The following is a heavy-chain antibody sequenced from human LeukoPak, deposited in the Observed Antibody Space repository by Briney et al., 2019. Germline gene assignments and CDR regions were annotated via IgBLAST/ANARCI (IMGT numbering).Heavy chain of an antibody. CDR3: ITPLPYSAQ. CDR1: GFTFGDYA. V-gene: IGHV3-49*03. J-gene: IGHJ4*02. CDR2: IRSKAYGGTT. D-gene: IGHD2-21*01. Sequence: GGSLRLSCTASGFTFGDYAMSWFRQAPGKGLEWVGFIRSKAYGGTTEYAASVKDRFSISRDDSKSMMYLQMNSLKTEDTAVYYCITPLPYSAQGGQGTLVTVSS.